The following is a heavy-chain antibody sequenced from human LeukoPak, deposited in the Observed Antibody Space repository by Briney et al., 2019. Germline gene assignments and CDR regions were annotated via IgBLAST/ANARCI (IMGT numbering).Heavy chain of an antibody. V-gene: IGHV3-21*01. D-gene: IGHD3-3*01. Sequence: GGSLRLSCAASGFTFSSYSMNWVRQAPGKGLEWVSSISSSSSYIYYADSVKGRFTISRDNAKISLYLHMNSLRAEDTAVYYCARALERLNQVLDYWGQGTLVTVSS. CDR3: ARALERLNQVLDY. CDR2: ISSSSSYI. J-gene: IGHJ4*02. CDR1: GFTFSSYS.